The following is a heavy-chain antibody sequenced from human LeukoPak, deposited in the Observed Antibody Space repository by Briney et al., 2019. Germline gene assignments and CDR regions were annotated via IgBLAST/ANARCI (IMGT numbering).Heavy chain of an antibody. CDR1: GGSISGYY. J-gene: IGHJ4*02. CDR3: ARLPPSGVSSSWYPVQPSMDY. Sequence: PSETLSLTCTVSGGSISGYYWSWIRQPPGKGLEWIGEINHSGSTNYNPSLKSRVTISADTSKNQFSLKLSSVTAADTAVYYCARLPPSGVSSSWYPVQPSMDYWGQGTLVTVSS. V-gene: IGHV4-34*01. D-gene: IGHD6-13*01. CDR2: INHSGST.